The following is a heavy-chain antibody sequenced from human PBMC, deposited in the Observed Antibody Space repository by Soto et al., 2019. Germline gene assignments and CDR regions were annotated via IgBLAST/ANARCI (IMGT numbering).Heavy chain of an antibody. CDR3: TRDRSSGWNEY. D-gene: IGHD1-1*01. Sequence: VHLVESGGGLVQPGGSLRVSCAASGFSVSNNYMSWIRQAPGKGLDWVSVIYSGGTTDYAASVKGRFTISRDISKNMLHLQMNSLRADDTAMYYCTRDRSSGWNEYWGQGTLVIVSS. V-gene: IGHV3-66*01. J-gene: IGHJ4*02. CDR2: IYSGGTT. CDR1: GFSVSNNY.